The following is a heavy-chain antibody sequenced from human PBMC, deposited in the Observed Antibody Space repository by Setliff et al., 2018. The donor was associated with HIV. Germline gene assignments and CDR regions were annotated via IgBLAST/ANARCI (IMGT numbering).Heavy chain of an antibody. J-gene: IGHJ3*01. Sequence: LSLTCTVSGGSIISGDHYWSWIRQPPGKGLEWIGHIYTNGYTNYNPSLKSRVTISVDTSKNQFSLRLTSVTAADTAVYYCARAPPGIQNDAFDVWGQGTMVTVSS. CDR3: ARAPPGIQNDAFDV. CDR2: IYTNGYT. CDR1: GGSIISGDHY. V-gene: IGHV4-61*09.